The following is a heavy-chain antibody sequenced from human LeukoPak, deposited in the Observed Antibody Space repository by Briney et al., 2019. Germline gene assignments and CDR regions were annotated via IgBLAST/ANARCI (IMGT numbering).Heavy chain of an antibody. Sequence: GGSLRLSCAASGFTFSSYSLNWVRQAPGKGLEWVSSISSSSSDIYYAVSVKGRFTISRDNAKNSLYLQMNSLRAEDTAVYYCASYGGYNVAFDIWGQGTMVTVSS. CDR2: ISSSSSDI. CDR3: ASYGGYNVAFDI. CDR1: GFTFSSYS. V-gene: IGHV3-21*01. J-gene: IGHJ3*02. D-gene: IGHD4-17*01.